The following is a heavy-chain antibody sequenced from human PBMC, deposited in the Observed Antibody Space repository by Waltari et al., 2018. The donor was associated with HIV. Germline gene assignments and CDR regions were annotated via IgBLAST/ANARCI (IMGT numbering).Heavy chain of an antibody. V-gene: IGHV4-34*01. Sequence: QVQLQQWGAGLLKPSETLSLTCAVYGGSFSGYYWSWIRQPPGKGLEWIGEINHSGSTNYNPSLKSRVTISVDTSKNQFSLKLSSVTAADTAVYYCARERAVAGTRPFDYWGQGTLVTVSS. CDR1: GGSFSGYY. D-gene: IGHD6-19*01. J-gene: IGHJ4*02. CDR2: INHSGST. CDR3: ARERAVAGTRPFDY.